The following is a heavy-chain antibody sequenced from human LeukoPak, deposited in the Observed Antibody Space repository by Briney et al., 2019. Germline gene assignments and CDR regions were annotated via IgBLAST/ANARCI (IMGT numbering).Heavy chain of an antibody. CDR2: IHTSGST. D-gene: IGHD6-6*01. J-gene: IGHJ4*02. CDR3: AREGSMTARPFVSIDY. V-gene: IGHV4-4*07. Sequence: SETLSPTCTLSGGSISSYYWSWIRQPAGKGLEWIRRIHTSGSTDYNPSLKSPVTMSVDSSKNQFSLKLRSVTAADTAVYYCAREGSMTARPFVSIDYWGQGTLVTVSS. CDR1: GGSISSYY.